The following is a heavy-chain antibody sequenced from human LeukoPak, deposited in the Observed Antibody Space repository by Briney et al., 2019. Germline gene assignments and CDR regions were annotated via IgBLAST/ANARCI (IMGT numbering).Heavy chain of an antibody. J-gene: IGHJ4*02. V-gene: IGHV5-51*01. D-gene: IGHD5-12*01. Sequence: GESLKISCKGSGYSFTSYWIGWVRQMPGKGLKWMEIIYPGDSDTRYSPSFQGQVTISADKSISTAYLQWSNLKASDTAMYYCARHIGYSAWNPDYWGQGTLVTVSS. CDR3: ARHIGYSAWNPDY. CDR2: IYPGDSDT. CDR1: GYSFTSYW.